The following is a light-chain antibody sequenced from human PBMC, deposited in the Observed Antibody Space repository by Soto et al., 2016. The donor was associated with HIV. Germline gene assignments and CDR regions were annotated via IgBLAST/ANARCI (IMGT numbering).Light chain of an antibody. J-gene: IGLJ2*01. CDR1: ALPRKY. CDR3: QSTDSSANYEV. CDR2: KDN. V-gene: IGLV3-25*03. Sequence: SYELTQPPSVSVSPGQTAKITCSGDALPRKYAHWYQQKPGQAPVLAIYKDNERPSGIPDRFSGSSSGTTATLTISGVQAEDEADYYCQSTDSSANYEVFGGGTRLTVL.